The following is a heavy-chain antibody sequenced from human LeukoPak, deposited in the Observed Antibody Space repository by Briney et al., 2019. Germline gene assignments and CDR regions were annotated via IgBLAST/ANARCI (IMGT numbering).Heavy chain of an antibody. Sequence: GRSLRLSCAASGFTFSGYGMHWVRQAPGKGLEWVAVIFYDGSDKYYADSVKGRFTISRDNSKNTLYLQMNGLRAEDTAVYYCAKARGHYGSGRSHYMDVWGKGTTVTVSS. J-gene: IGHJ6*03. CDR2: IFYDGSDK. CDR3: AKARGHYGSGRSHYMDV. D-gene: IGHD3-10*01. CDR1: GFTFSGYG. V-gene: IGHV3-30*18.